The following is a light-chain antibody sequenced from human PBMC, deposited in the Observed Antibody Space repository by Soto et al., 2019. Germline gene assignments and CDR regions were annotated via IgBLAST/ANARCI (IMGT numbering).Light chain of an antibody. CDR2: DVS. J-gene: IGLJ2*01. CDR1: SSDIGGYNY. Sequence: QSALAQPASVSGSPGQSITISCTGTSSDIGGYNYVYWYQQHPGKAPKLMIYDVSNRPSGASNRFSGSKSGNTASLTISGLQAEDETDYYCSSYTSSSSVVFGGGTKVTVL. V-gene: IGLV2-14*01. CDR3: SSYTSSSSVV.